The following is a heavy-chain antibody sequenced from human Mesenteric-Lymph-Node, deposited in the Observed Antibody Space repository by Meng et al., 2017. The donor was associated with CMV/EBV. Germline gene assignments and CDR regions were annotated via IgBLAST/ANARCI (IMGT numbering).Heavy chain of an antibody. D-gene: IGHD3-22*01. CDR1: GFTFSSDW. CDR2: INSDGSTT. J-gene: IGHJ3*02. CDR3: ARVGGSYYDGDAFDI. Sequence: GESLKISCAASGFTFSSDWMHWVRQVPGKGLVWVSRINSDGSTTRYADSVKGRFTISRDNAKNSLYLQMNSLRAEDTALYHCARVGGSYYDGDAFDIWGQGTMVTVSS. V-gene: IGHV3-74*01.